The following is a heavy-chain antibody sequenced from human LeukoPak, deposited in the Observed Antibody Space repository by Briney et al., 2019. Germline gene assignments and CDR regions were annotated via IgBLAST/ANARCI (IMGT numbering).Heavy chain of an antibody. CDR3: SREGSDGYNFDY. CDR2: INPSGARI. D-gene: IGHD5-24*01. CDR1: GFTFSSYE. Sequence: PGGSLRLSCAASGFTFSSYELIWVRQAPGRGLEWVSYINPSGARIYYADSVKGRFTISRDNAKNSLYLQMNSLRAEDTGVYYCSREGSDGYNFDYWDQGTLVTVSS. J-gene: IGHJ4*02. V-gene: IGHV3-48*03.